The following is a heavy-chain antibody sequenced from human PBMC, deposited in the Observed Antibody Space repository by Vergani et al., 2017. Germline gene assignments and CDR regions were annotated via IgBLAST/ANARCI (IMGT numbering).Heavy chain of an antibody. V-gene: IGHV1-2*02. Sequence: HVQLVQSGAEVKKPGAAVKVSCKASGYYFTDNYLHWVRQAPGQGLEWMGRITPQNGGTQYAEKFKGRVTMTRDTSITTAYMELTSLTSDDTAVYYCVRGGTFDWLSTWGQGTLVTVSS. CDR1: GYYFTDNY. D-gene: IGHD3-9*01. CDR2: ITPQNGGT. J-gene: IGHJ5*02. CDR3: VRGGTFDWLST.